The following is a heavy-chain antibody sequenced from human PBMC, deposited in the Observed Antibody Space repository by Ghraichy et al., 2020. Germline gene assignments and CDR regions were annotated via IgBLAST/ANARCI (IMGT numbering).Heavy chain of an antibody. CDR3: ARSPLGDLKVLRVMASKNYSFHPYMDI. J-gene: IGHJ6*04. CDR2: IYYSGNT. V-gene: IGHV4-39*07. CDR1: GGSISSSSYY. D-gene: IGHD3-16*01. Sequence: SETLSLTCTVSGGSISSSSYYLAWIRQPPGKGLEWIGSIYYSGNTRYSPSFQSRFAISVDTSKNQVSLNVSSVTAADTAVYYCARSPLGDLKVLRVMASKNYSFHPYMDIWGKGTTVAVSS.